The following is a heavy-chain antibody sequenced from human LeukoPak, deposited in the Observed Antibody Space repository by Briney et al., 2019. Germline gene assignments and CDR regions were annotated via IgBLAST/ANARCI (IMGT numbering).Heavy chain of an antibody. CDR2: IYTSGST. V-gene: IGHV4-61*02. Sequence: SETLSLTCTVSGGSISSGSYYWNWIRQPAGKGLQWIGRIYTSGSTNYNPSLKSRVTISADTSKNQFSLKLNSVTAADMAVYYCASHSRYSYGSDYWGQGTLVTVSS. CDR3: ASHSRYSYGSDY. J-gene: IGHJ4*02. CDR1: GGSISSGSYY. D-gene: IGHD5-18*01.